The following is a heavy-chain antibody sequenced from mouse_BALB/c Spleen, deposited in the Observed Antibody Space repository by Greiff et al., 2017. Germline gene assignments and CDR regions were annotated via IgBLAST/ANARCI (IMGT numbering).Heavy chain of an antibody. CDR2: ISNGGGST. Sequence: DVKLVESGGGLVQPGGSLKLSCAASGFTFSSYTMSWVRQTPEKRLEWVAYISNGGGSTYYPDTVKGRFTISRDNAKNTLYLQMSSLKSEDTAMYYCARHTDYGSSYAMDYWGQGTSVTVSS. V-gene: IGHV5-12-2*01. CDR3: ARHTDYGSSYAMDY. CDR1: GFTFSSYT. D-gene: IGHD1-1*01. J-gene: IGHJ4*01.